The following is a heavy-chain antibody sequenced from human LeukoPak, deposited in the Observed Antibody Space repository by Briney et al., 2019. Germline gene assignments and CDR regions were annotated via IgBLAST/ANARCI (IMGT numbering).Heavy chain of an antibody. V-gene: IGHV1-8*01. Sequence: ASVKVSCKASGYTFTSYDINWVRQATGQGLEWMGRMNPNSGNTGYAQKFQGRVTMTRNTSISTAYMELSSLGSEDTAVYYCARRYSSSWYVRDYWGQGTLVTVSS. CDR2: MNPNSGNT. J-gene: IGHJ4*02. CDR1: GYTFTSYD. CDR3: ARRYSSSWYVRDY. D-gene: IGHD6-13*01.